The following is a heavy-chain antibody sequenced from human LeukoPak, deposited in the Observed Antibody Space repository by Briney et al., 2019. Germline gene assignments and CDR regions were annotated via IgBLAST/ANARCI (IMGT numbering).Heavy chain of an antibody. CDR1: GFTFSNAW. D-gene: IGHD5-12*01. J-gene: IGHJ6*02. V-gene: IGHV3-15*01. Sequence: GGSLRRSCAASGFTFSNAWRSWVRQAPGKGREGVGRIKSKADGGTTDYAAHVKGRFTISRDDSKNTLYLQMNSLKTEDTAVYYCTTVDIVATIQGGFWYYGMDVWGQGTTVTVSS. CDR2: IKSKADGGTT. CDR3: TTVDIVATIQGGFWYYGMDV.